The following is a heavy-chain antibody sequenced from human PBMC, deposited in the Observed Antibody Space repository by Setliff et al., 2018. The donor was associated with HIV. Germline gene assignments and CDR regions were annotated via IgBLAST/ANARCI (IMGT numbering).Heavy chain of an antibody. J-gene: IGHJ1*01. V-gene: IGHV3-30*04. D-gene: IGHD4-17*01. Sequence: PGGSLRLSCAASGFTFRSYAMHWVRQAPGKGLEWVAVISYDGSNKYYADSVNGRFTISRDNSKNTLSLQINSLRGEDTAAYYCAGGAYLYADRHQAEYFQHWGQGTLVTVSS. CDR1: GFTFRSYA. CDR3: AGGAYLYADRHQAEYFQH. CDR2: ISYDGSNK.